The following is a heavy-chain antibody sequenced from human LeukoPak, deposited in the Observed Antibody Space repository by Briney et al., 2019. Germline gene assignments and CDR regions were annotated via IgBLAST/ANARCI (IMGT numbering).Heavy chain of an antibody. J-gene: IGHJ4*02. D-gene: IGHD5-12*01. CDR2: INPNSGGT. CDR1: GYTFTGYY. V-gene: IGHV1-2*06. Sequence: ASVKVSCKASGYTFTGYYMHWVRQAPGQGLEWMGRINPNSGGTNYAQKFQGRVTMTRDTSISTAHMELSRLRSDDTAVYYCASWGYDLEGDYFDYWGQGTLVTVSS. CDR3: ASWGYDLEGDYFDY.